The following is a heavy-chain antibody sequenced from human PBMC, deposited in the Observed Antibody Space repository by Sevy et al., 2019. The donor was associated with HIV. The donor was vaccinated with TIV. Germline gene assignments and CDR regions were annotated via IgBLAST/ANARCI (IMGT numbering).Heavy chain of an antibody. CDR1: GFTFSSYA. D-gene: IGHD5-18*01. V-gene: IGHV3-23*01. CDR3: ANAGGYSYGSTPFDY. J-gene: IGHJ4*02. CDR2: ISGSGGST. Sequence: GGSLRLSCAASGFTFSSYAMSWVRQAPGKGLEWVSAISGSGGSTYYADSVKGRFTNSRDNSKNTLYLQMNSLRAEDTAVYYCANAGGYSYGSTPFDYWGQGTLVTVSS.